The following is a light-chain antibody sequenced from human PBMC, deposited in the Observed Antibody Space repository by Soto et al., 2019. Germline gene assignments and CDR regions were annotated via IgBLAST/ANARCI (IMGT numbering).Light chain of an antibody. J-gene: IGLJ3*02. V-gene: IGLV3-9*01. CDR2: RDS. Sequence: SSELTQPLSVSVALGQTARITCGGTNIGSKNVHWYQQKPGQAPVLVIYRDSNRPSGLPERFSGSNSGNTATLTISRAQAGDEADYYCQVWDSSTARVFGGGTKLTVL. CDR3: QVWDSSTARV. CDR1: NIGSKN.